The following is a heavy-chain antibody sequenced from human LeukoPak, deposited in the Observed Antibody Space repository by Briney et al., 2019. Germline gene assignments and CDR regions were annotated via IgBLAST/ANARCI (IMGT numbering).Heavy chain of an antibody. J-gene: IGHJ4*02. CDR1: GYTFTGYY. CDR3: ARATAENDH. V-gene: IGHV1-2*02. Sequence: GASVKVSCKASGYTFTGYYLHWVRQAPGQGLEWMGWLNPKTGGTSCAQKFQGRVTMTRDTSISTVNMELSRLTSDDTAVYYCARATAENDHWGQGTLVTVSS. CDR2: LNPKTGGT. D-gene: IGHD1-14*01.